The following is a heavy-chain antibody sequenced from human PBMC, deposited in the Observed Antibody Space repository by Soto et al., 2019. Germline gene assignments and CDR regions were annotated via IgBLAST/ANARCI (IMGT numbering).Heavy chain of an antibody. J-gene: IGHJ6*02. CDR1: GGSISGYY. Sequence: SETLSLTCTVSGGSISGYYWSWIRQPPGKGLEWIGYIYYSGSTNYNPSLKSRVTISVDTSKNQFSLKLSSVTAADTAVYYCAREXVKGSRGNYYYYYGMDVWGQGTTVTVSS. D-gene: IGHD1-26*01. CDR2: IYYSGST. V-gene: IGHV4-59*01. CDR3: AREXVKGSRGNYYYYYGMDV.